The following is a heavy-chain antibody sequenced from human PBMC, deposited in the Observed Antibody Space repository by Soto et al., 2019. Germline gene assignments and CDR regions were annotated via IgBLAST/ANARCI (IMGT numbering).Heavy chain of an antibody. Sequence: PSETLSLTCTGSGVSISSYYWSCIRQPPGKGLEYIGYIYYSGSTNYNPSLKSRVTISVDTSKNQFSLKLSSVTAADTAVYYCARGAESFDYWGQGTLVTVSS. V-gene: IGHV4-59*01. CDR3: ARGAESFDY. J-gene: IGHJ4*02. CDR2: IYYSGST. CDR1: GVSISSYY.